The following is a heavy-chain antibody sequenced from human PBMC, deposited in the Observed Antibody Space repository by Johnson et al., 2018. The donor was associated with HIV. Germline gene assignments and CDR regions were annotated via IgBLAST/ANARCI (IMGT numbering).Heavy chain of an antibody. Sequence: VQLVESGGGVVQPGGSLRLSCAASGFTFSSYGMHWVRQAPGKGLEWVAVISYDGSNKYYADSVKGRFTISRDNSKNTLYLQMNSLRAEDTAVYYCARSQTMIVDGADAFDIWGQGTMVTVSS. J-gene: IGHJ3*02. CDR1: GFTFSSYG. V-gene: IGHV3-30*19. CDR2: ISYDGSNK. D-gene: IGHD3-22*01. CDR3: ARSQTMIVDGADAFDI.